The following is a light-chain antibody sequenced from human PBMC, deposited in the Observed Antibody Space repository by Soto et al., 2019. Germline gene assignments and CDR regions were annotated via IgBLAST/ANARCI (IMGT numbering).Light chain of an antibody. J-gene: IGKJ4*01. CDR3: QQYRSSPHT. CDR2: GAS. V-gene: IGKV3-20*01. Sequence: VLTQSPGTLSLSPGETATLSCRASHVVSSSYLAWYQQKPAQAPRLLIYGASSRATGIPTRFSGSGSGTDFTLPISRLQPEDFAVYDCQQYRSSPHTFGRGTKLEIK. CDR1: HVVSSSY.